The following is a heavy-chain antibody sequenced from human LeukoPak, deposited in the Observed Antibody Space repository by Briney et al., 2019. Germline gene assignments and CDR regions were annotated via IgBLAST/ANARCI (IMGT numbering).Heavy chain of an antibody. V-gene: IGHV3-23*01. CDR2: ISGSGGST. CDR3: AKDLPITGTTLGWFDP. Sequence: GGSLRLSCAASGFTFSSYAMSWVRQAPGKGLEWVSAISGSGGSTYCADSVKGRFTISRDNSKNTLYLQMNSLRAEDTAVYYCAKDLPITGTTLGWFDPWGQGTLVTVSS. CDR1: GFTFSSYA. D-gene: IGHD1-7*01. J-gene: IGHJ5*02.